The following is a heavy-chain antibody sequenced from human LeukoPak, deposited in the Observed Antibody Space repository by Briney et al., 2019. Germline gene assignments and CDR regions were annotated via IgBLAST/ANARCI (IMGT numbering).Heavy chain of an antibody. D-gene: IGHD5-12*01. Sequence: GGSLRLSCAASGFTFSSYWMHWVRQAPGKGLVWVSRIDTDGSSTIYADSVKGRFTISRDNAKNTLYPQMNSLRAEDTAVYYCTRGYVGIDYWGQGTLVTVSS. CDR3: TRGYVGIDY. J-gene: IGHJ4*02. CDR2: IDTDGSST. CDR1: GFTFSSYW. V-gene: IGHV3-74*01.